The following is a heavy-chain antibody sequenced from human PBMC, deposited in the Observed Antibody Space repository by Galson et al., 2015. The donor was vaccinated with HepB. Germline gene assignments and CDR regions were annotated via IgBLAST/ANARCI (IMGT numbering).Heavy chain of an antibody. D-gene: IGHD3-10*01. Sequence: SVKVSCKASGYTFTSYGISWVRQAPGQGLEWMGWISAYNGNTNYAQKLQGRVTMTTDTSTSTAYMELRSLRSDDTAVYYCARGYIGLWFGELKSWGWFDPWGQGTLVTVSS. V-gene: IGHV1-18*01. CDR2: ISAYNGNT. CDR1: GYTFTSYG. J-gene: IGHJ5*02. CDR3: ARGYIGLWFGELKSWGWFDP.